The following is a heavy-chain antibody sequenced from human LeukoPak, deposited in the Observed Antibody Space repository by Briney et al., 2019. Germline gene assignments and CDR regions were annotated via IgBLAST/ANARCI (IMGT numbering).Heavy chain of an antibody. V-gene: IGHV3-64*01. CDR2: ISSNGGST. CDR3: ARVESTVTTGDAFDI. Sequence: GGSLRLSCAASGFTFSSYAVHWVRQAPGKGLEYVSAISSNGGSTYYANSVKGRFTISRDNSKNTLYLQMGSLRAEDMAVYYCARVESTVTTGDAFDIWGQGTMVTVSS. D-gene: IGHD4-17*01. J-gene: IGHJ3*02. CDR1: GFTFSSYA.